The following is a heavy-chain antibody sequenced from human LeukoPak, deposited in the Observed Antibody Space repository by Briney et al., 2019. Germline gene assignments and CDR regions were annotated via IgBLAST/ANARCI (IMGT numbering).Heavy chain of an antibody. CDR3: AKDKKGSSGYYYLDY. Sequence: PGRSLRLSCAASGFTFDDYAMHWVRQAPGKGLEWVSGISWNSGSIVYADSVKGRFTISRDNAKNSLYLQMNSLRAEDTALYYCAKDKKGSSGYYYLDYWGQGTLVTVSS. D-gene: IGHD3-22*01. V-gene: IGHV3-9*01. CDR2: ISWNSGSI. CDR1: GFTFDDYA. J-gene: IGHJ4*02.